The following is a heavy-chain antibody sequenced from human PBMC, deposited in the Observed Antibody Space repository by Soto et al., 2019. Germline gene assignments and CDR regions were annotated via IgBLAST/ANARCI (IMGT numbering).Heavy chain of an antibody. CDR2: IIPIFGTA. Sequence: SVKVSCKASGGTFSSYAISWVRQAPGQGLEWMGGIIPIFGTANYAQEFQGRVTITADESTSTAYMELSSLRSEDTAVYYCARLLRYFDWLSSWGFGYYGMDVWGQGTTVTVSS. CDR3: ARLLRYFDWLSSWGFGYYGMDV. CDR1: GGTFSSYA. D-gene: IGHD3-9*01. J-gene: IGHJ6*02. V-gene: IGHV1-69*13.